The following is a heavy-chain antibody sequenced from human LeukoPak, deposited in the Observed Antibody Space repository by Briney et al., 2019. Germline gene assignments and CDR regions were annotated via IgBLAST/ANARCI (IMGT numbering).Heavy chain of an antibody. V-gene: IGHV3-30*02. D-gene: IGHD6-19*01. CDR2: IRYDGSNK. CDR1: GFTFSSYG. J-gene: IGHJ4*02. CDR3: AGSGWLYYFDY. Sequence: GGSLRLSCAASGFTFSSYGMHWVRQAPGKGLEWVAFIRYDGSNKYYADSVKGRFNISRDNSKNTLYLQMNSLRAEDTAVYYCAGSGWLYYFDYWGQGTLVTVSS.